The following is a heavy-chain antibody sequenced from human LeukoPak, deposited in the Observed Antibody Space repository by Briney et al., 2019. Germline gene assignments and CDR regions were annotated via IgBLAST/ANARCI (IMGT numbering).Heavy chain of an antibody. D-gene: IGHD3-10*01. CDR2: ILWSGGST. V-gene: IGHV3-20*04. CDR3: ARDDYGSGSWNDY. J-gene: IGHJ4*02. Sequence: GGSLRLSCAASGFTFDDYGMSWVRQAPGKGLEWVSGILWSGGSTVYADSVKGRFTISRDNAKNSLYLQMNSLRPEDTALYYCARDDYGSGSWNDYWGQGTLVTVSS. CDR1: GFTFDDYG.